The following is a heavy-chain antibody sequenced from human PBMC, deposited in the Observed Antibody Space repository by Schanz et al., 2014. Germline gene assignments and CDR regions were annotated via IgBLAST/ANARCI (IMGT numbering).Heavy chain of an antibody. Sequence: QVQLVQSGAEVKKPGASVKVSCKASGHPFTAYYMHWVRQAPGQGPEWIGRFMPFLGITNLAQKFKDRVTMTADKATSTAYMELSGLRSEDTAMYYCARDRWNYEGGIFWGQGPMVTVSS. J-gene: IGHJ3*01. CDR2: FMPFLGIT. CDR3: ARDRWNYEGGIF. CDR1: GHPFTAYY. D-gene: IGHD1-7*01. V-gene: IGHV1-69*09.